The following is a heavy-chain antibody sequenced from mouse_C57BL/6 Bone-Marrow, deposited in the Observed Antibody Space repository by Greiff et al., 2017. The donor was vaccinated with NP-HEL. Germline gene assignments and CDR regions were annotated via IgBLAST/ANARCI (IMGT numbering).Heavy chain of an antibody. V-gene: IGHV6-6*01. D-gene: IGHD4-1*02. CDR2: IRNKANNHAT. J-gene: IGHJ2*01. Sequence: EVHLVESGGGLVQPGGSMKLSCAASGFTFSDAWMDWVRQSPEKGLEWVAEIRNKANNHATYYAESVKGRFTISRDDSKSSVYLQMNSLRAEDTGIYYCTPQLGRDFDYWGQGTTLTVSS. CDR1: GFTFSDAW. CDR3: TPQLGRDFDY.